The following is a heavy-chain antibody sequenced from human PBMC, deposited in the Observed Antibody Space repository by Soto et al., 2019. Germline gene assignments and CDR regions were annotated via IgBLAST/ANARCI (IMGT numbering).Heavy chain of an antibody. V-gene: IGHV1-18*01. CDR3: AREGMDY. J-gene: IGHJ4*02. Sequence: QVKLVQSGAEVRKPGASVKVSCKTSGYTFTNYGISWVRQAPGQGLEWMGWISGYNGNTNYAQKAQGRVTMTRDTSTRTAYMELRSLRADDTAVYYCAREGMDYWGQGTLVTVSS. CDR2: ISGYNGNT. CDR1: GYTFTNYG.